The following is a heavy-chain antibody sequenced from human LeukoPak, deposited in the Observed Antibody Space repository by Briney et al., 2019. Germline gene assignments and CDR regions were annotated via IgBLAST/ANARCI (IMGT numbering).Heavy chain of an antibody. CDR2: LGTDGTYT. CDR1: GFNPRDYS. CDR3: VRDPSNSGNWFDL. V-gene: IGHV3-74*01. D-gene: IGHD4-11*01. J-gene: IGHJ5*02. Sequence: PGRSLRLSCSATGFNPRDYSMHWVRQAPGKGLMWVSRLGTDGTYTNYADSVRGRFTISRDNAKNTLYLQMDSLRAEDTAFYYCVRDPSNSGNWFDLWGQGTLVTVSS.